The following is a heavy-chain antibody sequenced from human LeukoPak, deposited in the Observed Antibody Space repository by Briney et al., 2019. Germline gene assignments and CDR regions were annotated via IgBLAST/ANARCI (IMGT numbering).Heavy chain of an antibody. CDR1: GYTFTGYY. CDR2: INPDSGGT. D-gene: IGHD1-26*01. Sequence: ASVKVSCKASGYTFTGYYMHWVRQAPGQGLEWMGWINPDSGGTNYGKNFQGRVTMTRDTSISIVYMEMNRLRSDDTAVYYCARDRENGMDVWGQGTTVTVSS. V-gene: IGHV1-2*02. J-gene: IGHJ6*02. CDR3: ARDRENGMDV.